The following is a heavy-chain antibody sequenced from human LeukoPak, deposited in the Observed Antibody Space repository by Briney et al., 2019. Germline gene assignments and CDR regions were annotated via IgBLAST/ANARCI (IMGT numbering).Heavy chain of an antibody. CDR1: GFSLNTNGMC. CDR3: ARTISGSYSNWFDS. Sequence: ESGPTLVNPTQTLTLTCTFSGFSLNTNGMCVSWIRQPPGKALEWLALIDWDDNKFYRTSLKTRLTISKDTSRNQVVLTLTNMDPVDTATYYCARTISGSYSNWFDSWGQGTLVTVSS. CDR2: IDWDDNK. D-gene: IGHD1-26*01. J-gene: IGHJ5*01. V-gene: IGHV2-70*01.